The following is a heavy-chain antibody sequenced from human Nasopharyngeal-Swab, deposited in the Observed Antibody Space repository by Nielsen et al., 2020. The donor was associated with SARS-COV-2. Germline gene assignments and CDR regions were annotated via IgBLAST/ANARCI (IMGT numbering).Heavy chain of an antibody. CDR1: GASVSSNSAA. CDR3: ARDAALSVDY. J-gene: IGHJ4*02. Sequence: SETLSLTCAISGASVSSNSAAWNWIRQSPSRGLEWLGKTYYRSKWYNDYAVSVKSRITIKPDTSKNQFSLQLNSVTPEDTAVYYCARDAALSVDYWGQGTLVTVSS. D-gene: IGHD3-16*01. CDR2: TYYRSKWYN. V-gene: IGHV6-1*01.